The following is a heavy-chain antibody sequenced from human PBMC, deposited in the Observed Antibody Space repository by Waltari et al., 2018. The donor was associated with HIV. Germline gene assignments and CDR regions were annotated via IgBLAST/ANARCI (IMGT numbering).Heavy chain of an antibody. CDR3: AREALYDSSGYYLDY. V-gene: IGHV3-7*01. CDR2: IKQDESEK. J-gene: IGHJ4*02. CDR1: GFTFNKYW. D-gene: IGHD3-22*01. Sequence: EVQLVESGGGLVQPGGSLRLSCAASGFTFNKYWMTWVRQAPGKGLEWVANIKQDESEKYYVDSLKGRFTISRDNAKNSLFLQMNSLRVEDTAVYYCAREALYDSSGYYLDYWGQGTLVTVSS.